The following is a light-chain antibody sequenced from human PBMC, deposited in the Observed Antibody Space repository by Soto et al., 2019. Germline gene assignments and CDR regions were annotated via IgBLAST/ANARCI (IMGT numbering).Light chain of an antibody. V-gene: IGKV3-20*01. CDR2: DAS. CDR1: QSVTTNQ. CDR3: QQYGSSFLT. J-gene: IGKJ2*01. Sequence: EIVLTQSPGTLSLSPGERATLSCRASQSVTTNQLAWFQPKPGQAPRLLIYDASGRATGIPDRFNGSGPGTDFPRTNRTVVREDVAVYYCQQYGSSFLTVGRGTKLEIK.